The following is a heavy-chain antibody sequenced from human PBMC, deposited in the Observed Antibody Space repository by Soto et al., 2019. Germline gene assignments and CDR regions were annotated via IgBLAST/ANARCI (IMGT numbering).Heavy chain of an antibody. J-gene: IGHJ4*02. CDR3: ARTLYSGYDY. CDR2: ILNSGST. Sequence: QVQLQESGPGLVMPSETLSLTCTVSGGSLNSFYWSWIRQPPGKGLEWIGHILNSGSTNYNAPLKRRVTISIDTSKNQFYMNLRSVTAADTATYFCARTLYSGYDYWGQGSLVTVSS. V-gene: IGHV4-59*01. D-gene: IGHD5-12*01. CDR1: GGSLNSFY.